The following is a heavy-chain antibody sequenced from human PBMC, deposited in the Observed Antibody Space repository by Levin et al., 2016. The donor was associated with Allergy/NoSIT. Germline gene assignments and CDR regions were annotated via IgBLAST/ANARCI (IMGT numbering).Heavy chain of an antibody. CDR1: GFTFASYW. D-gene: IGHD3-16*01. Sequence: ETLSLTCAASGFTFASYWMHWVRQAPGKGLVWVSRINTDGISTNCADSVKGRFTVSRDKSKDMLWLQMNSLRAEDTALYYCAGSRGTYLDYWGQGALVTVSS. J-gene: IGHJ4*02. CDR3: AGSRGTYLDY. CDR2: INTDGIST. V-gene: IGHV3-74*01.